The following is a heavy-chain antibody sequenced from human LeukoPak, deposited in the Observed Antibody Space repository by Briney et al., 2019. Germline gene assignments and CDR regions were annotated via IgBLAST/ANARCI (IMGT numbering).Heavy chain of an antibody. D-gene: IGHD5-24*01. CDR2: IYYSGST. J-gene: IGHJ3*02. Sequence: SETLSLTYTVWGGSISSYYWRWIRQPPGKGVEWIGYIYYSGSTNYNPSLKRRVTISVDTSNNQFSLKLSSVTAADTAVYYCARARGAAFDIWGQGTMVTVS. V-gene: IGHV4-59*01. CDR3: ARARGAAFDI. CDR1: GGSISSYY.